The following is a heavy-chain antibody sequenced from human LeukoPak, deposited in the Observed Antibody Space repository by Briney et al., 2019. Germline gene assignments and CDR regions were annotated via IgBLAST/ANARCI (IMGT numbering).Heavy chain of an antibody. D-gene: IGHD3-3*01. J-gene: IGHJ6*02. Sequence: ASVKVSCKASGGTFTSYGISWVRQAPGQGLEWMGWISAYNGNTNYAQKLQGRVTMTTDTSTSTAYMELRSLRSDDTAVYYCAREEMYYDFWSGYSNYYYYGMDVWGQGTTVTVSS. V-gene: IGHV1-18*01. CDR2: ISAYNGNT. CDR1: GGTFTSYG. CDR3: AREEMYYDFWSGYSNYYYYGMDV.